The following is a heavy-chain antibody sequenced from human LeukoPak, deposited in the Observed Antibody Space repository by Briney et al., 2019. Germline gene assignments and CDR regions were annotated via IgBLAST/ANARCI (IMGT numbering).Heavy chain of an antibody. CDR3: ARVDLYYGSGSWYFDY. CDR1: GYTFTSYG. CDR2: ISAYNGNT. V-gene: IGHV1-18*01. J-gene: IGHJ4*02. Sequence: ASVKVSCKASGYTFTSYGISWVRQAPGQGLEWMGWISAYNGNTNYAQKLQGRATMTTDTSTSTAYMELRSLRSDDTAVYYCARVDLYYGSGSWYFDYWGQGTLVTVSS. D-gene: IGHD3-10*01.